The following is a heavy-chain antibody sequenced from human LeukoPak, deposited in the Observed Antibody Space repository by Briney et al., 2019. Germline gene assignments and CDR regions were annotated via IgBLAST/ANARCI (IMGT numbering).Heavy chain of an antibody. CDR3: SGGEGATVPQVGKNRFDP. CDR1: IDSFSNYH. V-gene: IGHV4-34*01. CDR2: VSESGGT. J-gene: IGHJ5*02. Sequence: SETLSLTCAVYIDSFSNYHWNWIRQTPAKGKEWIGEVSESGGTNICPSLRRRVILSVDTSKDQFSLTLNSTTVADTAMEYCSGGEGATVPQVGKNRFDPWGEGSRVTVSS. D-gene: IGHD1-26*01.